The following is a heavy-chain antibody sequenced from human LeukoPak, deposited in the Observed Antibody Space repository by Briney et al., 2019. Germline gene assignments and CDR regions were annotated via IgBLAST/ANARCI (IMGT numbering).Heavy chain of an antibody. CDR1: GDSVSSKNAA. CDR3: AREGVGVKMAH. Sequence: SHTLSLTCAISGDSVSSKNAAWNWIRQAPSRGLKWLGRTNYSCKWNNDYEVFVRGRITINADTTKSQFTLQLNSVTHEDTAVYCWAREGVGVKMAHWGQGTLVTVSS. CDR2: TNYSCKWNN. V-gene: IGHV6-1*01. J-gene: IGHJ4*02. D-gene: IGHD1-26*01.